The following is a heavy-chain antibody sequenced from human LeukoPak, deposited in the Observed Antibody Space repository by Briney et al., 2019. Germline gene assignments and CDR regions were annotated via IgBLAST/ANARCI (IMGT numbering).Heavy chain of an antibody. V-gene: IGHV4-59*01. J-gene: IGHJ4*02. CDR2: IYYSGST. CDR1: GGSISSYY. CDR3: ARQDTAMVYFDY. Sequence: SETLSLTCTVSGGSISSYYWSWIRQPPGKGLEWIGYIYYSGSTNYNPSLKSRVTISVDTSENQFSLKLSSVTAADTAVYYCARQDTAMVYFDYWGQGTLVTVSS. D-gene: IGHD5-18*01.